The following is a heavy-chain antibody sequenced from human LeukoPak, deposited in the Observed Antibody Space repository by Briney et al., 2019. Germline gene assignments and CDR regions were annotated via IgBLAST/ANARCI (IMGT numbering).Heavy chain of an antibody. J-gene: IGHJ4*02. D-gene: IGHD4-17*01. CDR1: GFTVSSNS. CDR3: TTVHSDY. V-gene: IGHV3-30*02. Sequence: GGSLRLSCTVSGFTVSSNSMSWVRQAPGKGLEWVAFIRYDGSNKYYADSVKGRFTISRDNSKNTLYLQMNSLRAEDTAVYYSTTVHSDYWGQGTLVTVSS. CDR2: IRYDGSNK.